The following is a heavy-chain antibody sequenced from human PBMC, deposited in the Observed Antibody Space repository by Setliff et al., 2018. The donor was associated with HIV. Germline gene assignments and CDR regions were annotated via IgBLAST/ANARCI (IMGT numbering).Heavy chain of an antibody. J-gene: IGHJ4*02. CDR2: MYKGGET. D-gene: IGHD6-13*01. V-gene: IGHV3-33*08. CDR1: GFTFGPFW. CDR3: GRDVHDAAADN. Sequence: SLRLSCVASGFTFGPFWMHWVRQAPGKGLEWVALMYKGGETYYADFVKGRFTIARDNSRNTLFLQMNSLGVEDTALYYCGRDVHDAAADNWGRGTLVTVSS.